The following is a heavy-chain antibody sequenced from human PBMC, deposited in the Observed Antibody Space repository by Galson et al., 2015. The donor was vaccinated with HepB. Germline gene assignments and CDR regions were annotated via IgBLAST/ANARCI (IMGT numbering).Heavy chain of an antibody. D-gene: IGHD2-2*01. J-gene: IGHJ4*02. CDR1: GYSFTSYW. CDR2: IYPGDSDT. Sequence: QSGAEVKKPGESLKISCKGSGYSFTSYWIGWVRQMPGKGLEWMGIIYPGDSDTRYSPSFQGQVTISADKSISTAYLQWSSLKASDTAMYYCARPRTVHFRNVVVPAVVDYWGQGTLVTVSS. V-gene: IGHV5-51*01. CDR3: ARPRTVHFRNVVVPAVVDY.